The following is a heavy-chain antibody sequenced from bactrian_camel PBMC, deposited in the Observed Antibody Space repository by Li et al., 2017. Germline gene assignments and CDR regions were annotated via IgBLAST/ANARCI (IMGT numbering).Heavy chain of an antibody. V-gene: IGHV3S40*01. CDR3: IASYAGGWYGIGY. CDR2: LGYGGRIA. Sequence: VQLVESGGGLVQPGGSLILSCDVSGLTSSSDCMSWVRQAPGKGLEWVSGLGYGGRIAYYADSVKGRFTISRDNAQNTAYLQMSSLKSEDTALYYCIASYAGGWYGIGYRGQGTQVTVS. J-gene: IGHJ6*01. D-gene: IGHD3*01. CDR1: GLTSSSDC.